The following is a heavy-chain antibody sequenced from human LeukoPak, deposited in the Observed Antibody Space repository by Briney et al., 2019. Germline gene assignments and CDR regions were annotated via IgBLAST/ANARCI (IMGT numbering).Heavy chain of an antibody. V-gene: IGHV4-34*01. CDR3: ARCSTSCYL. Sequence: ASETLSLTCAVYGGSFSGYYWSWIRQPPGKGLEWIGEINHSGTTNYNPSLKSRVTISVDTSKNQFSLKLSSVTAADTAVYYCARCSTSCYLWGQGTLVTVSS. J-gene: IGHJ4*02. D-gene: IGHD2-2*01. CDR2: INHSGTT. CDR1: GGSFSGYY.